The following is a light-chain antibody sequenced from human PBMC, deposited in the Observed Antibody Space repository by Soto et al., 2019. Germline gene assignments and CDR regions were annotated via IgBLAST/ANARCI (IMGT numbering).Light chain of an antibody. Sequence: EIMMTQSPASLSVSPGEGATLSCRASQNFSSNLAWYQQKPGQAPRLLIYGASTRATGIPARFSCSGSGTEIPLSISRLQSEDSGVYYCQHYKNWPWTFGQGTKVEIK. CDR1: QNFSSN. V-gene: IGKV3-15*01. CDR2: GAS. J-gene: IGKJ1*01. CDR3: QHYKNWPWT.